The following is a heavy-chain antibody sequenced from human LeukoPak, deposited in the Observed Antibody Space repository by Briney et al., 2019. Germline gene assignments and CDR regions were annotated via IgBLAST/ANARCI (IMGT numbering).Heavy chain of an antibody. V-gene: IGHV4-59*08. J-gene: IGHJ5*02. CDR1: GGSISSYY. Sequence: KSSETLSLTCTVSGGSISSYYWSWIRQPPGKGLEWSGYIYYSGSTNYNPSLKSRVTISVDTSKNQFSLKLSSVTAADTAVYYCARRRYGDYEFYFDPWGQGTLVTVSS. CDR2: IYYSGST. D-gene: IGHD4-17*01. CDR3: ARRRYGDYEFYFDP.